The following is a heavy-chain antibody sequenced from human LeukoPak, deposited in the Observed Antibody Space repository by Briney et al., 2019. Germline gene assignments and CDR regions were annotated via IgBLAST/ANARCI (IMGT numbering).Heavy chain of an antibody. Sequence: SETLSLTCAVSGGSISSYYWSWIRQPAGKGLEWIGRIYTSGSTNYNPSLKSRVTMSVDTSKNQFSLKLSSVTAADTAVYYCARGGNGSGRSYYYYYYMDVWGKGTTVTVSS. V-gene: IGHV4-4*07. CDR3: ARGGNGSGRSYYYYYYMDV. CDR2: IYTSGST. J-gene: IGHJ6*03. CDR1: GGSISSYY. D-gene: IGHD3-10*01.